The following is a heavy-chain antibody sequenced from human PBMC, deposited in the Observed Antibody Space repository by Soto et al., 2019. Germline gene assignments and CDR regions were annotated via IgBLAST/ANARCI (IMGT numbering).Heavy chain of an antibody. Sequence: NPSETLSLTCTVSGGSISSYYWSWIRQPAGKGLEWIGRIYNSGSNKYNPSLKSRVTMSVDTSKNQFSMKLSSVTAADTAVYYCAREDKVVLARGAFDPWGQGTLVTVS. CDR2: IYNSGSN. V-gene: IGHV4-4*07. CDR1: GGSISSYY. CDR3: AREDKVVLARGAFDP. J-gene: IGHJ5*02. D-gene: IGHD5-12*01.